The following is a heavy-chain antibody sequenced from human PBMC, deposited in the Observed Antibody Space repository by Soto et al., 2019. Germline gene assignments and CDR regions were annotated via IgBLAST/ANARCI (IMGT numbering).Heavy chain of an antibody. V-gene: IGHV3-30*18. J-gene: IGHJ5*02. CDR1: GFTFSSYG. Sequence: QVQLVESGGGVVQPGRSLRLSCAASGFTFSSYGMHWVRQAPGKGLEWVAVISYDGSNKYYADSVKGRFTISRDNSKNTLYLQMNSLRAEDTAVYYCAKVGQAAAGTGWLDPWGQGTLVTVSS. CDR3: AKVGQAAAGTGWLDP. D-gene: IGHD6-13*01. CDR2: ISYDGSNK.